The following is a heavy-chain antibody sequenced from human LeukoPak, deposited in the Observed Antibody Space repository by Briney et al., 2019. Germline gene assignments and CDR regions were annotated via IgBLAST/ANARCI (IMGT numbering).Heavy chain of an antibody. Sequence: GGSLRLSCAASGFTFNTYAMSWVRQAPGKGLQWVSGIGGSSSSTYYAESVKGRFTISRDNSKNTLYLQMNSLRAEDTAAYYCAKAVDDYFFDYWGQGTLVTVSS. CDR1: GFTFNTYA. D-gene: IGHD2-21*02. V-gene: IGHV3-23*01. J-gene: IGHJ4*02. CDR2: IGGSSSST. CDR3: AKAVDDYFFDY.